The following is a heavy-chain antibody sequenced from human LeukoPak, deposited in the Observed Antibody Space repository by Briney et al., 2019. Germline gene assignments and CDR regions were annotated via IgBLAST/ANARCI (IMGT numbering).Heavy chain of an antibody. CDR2: IYTSGST. CDR3: ARDSIPYYYYMDV. Sequence: SQTLSLTCTVSGGSISSGGYYWSWSRQHPGKGLEWIGRIYTSGSTNYNPSLKSRVTMSVDTSKNQFSLKLSSVTAADTAVYYCARDSIPYYYYMDVWGKGTTVTVSS. V-gene: IGHV4-61*02. J-gene: IGHJ6*03. CDR1: GGSISSGGYY. D-gene: IGHD2-2*01.